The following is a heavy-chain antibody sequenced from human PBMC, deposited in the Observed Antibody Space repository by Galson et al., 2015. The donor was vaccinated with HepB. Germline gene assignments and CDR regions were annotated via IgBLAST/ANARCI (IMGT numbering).Heavy chain of an antibody. CDR2: IYYSGTT. J-gene: IGHJ4*02. V-gene: IGHV4-39*07. CDR3: ARVEQQLVSY. CDR1: GGSISSLIYY. D-gene: IGHD6-13*01. Sequence: SETLSLTCTVSGGSISSLIYYWGWIRQPPGKGLEWIGSIYYSGTTYYNPSLKSRVTMSVDTSKNQFSLRLSSVTAADTAVYFCARVEQQLVSYWGQGTLVTVSS.